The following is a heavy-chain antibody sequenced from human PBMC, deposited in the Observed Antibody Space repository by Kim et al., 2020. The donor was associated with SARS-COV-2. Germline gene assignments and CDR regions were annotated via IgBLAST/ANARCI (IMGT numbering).Heavy chain of an antibody. CDR2: INHSGST. J-gene: IGHJ3*02. CDR3: ARGSKGNYSYYYGSGSYYKVLHAFDI. V-gene: IGHV4-34*01. CDR1: GGSFSGYY. Sequence: SETLSLTCAVYGGSFSGYYWSWIRQPPGKGLEWIGEINHSGSTNYNPSLKSRVTISVDTSKNQFSLKLSSVTAADTAVYYCARGSKGNYSYYYGSGSYYKVLHAFDIWGQGTMVTVSS. D-gene: IGHD3-10*01.